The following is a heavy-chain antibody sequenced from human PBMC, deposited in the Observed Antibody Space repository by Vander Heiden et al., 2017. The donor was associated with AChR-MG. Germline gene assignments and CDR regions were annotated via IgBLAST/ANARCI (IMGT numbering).Heavy chain of an antibody. J-gene: IGHJ6*02. CDR2: TYYRSKWYN. D-gene: IGHD1-26*01. V-gene: IGHV6-1*01. CDR3: ARAREWELHLPTHYYYYGMDV. Sequence: QVQLQQSGPGLVKPSQTLSLTCAISGDSVSSNSAAWNWIRQSPSRGLEWLGRTYYRSKWYNDYAVSVKSRITINPDTSKNQFSLQLNSVTPEDTAVYYCARAREWELHLPTHYYYYGMDVWGQGTTVTVSS. CDR1: GDSVSSNSAA.